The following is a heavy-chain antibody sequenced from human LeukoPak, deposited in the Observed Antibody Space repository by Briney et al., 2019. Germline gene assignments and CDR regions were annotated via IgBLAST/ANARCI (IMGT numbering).Heavy chain of an antibody. J-gene: IGHJ4*02. CDR3: AKLPWRYYGSSDS. Sequence: GGSLRLSCAASGFTFSDYAMNWVRQAPGKGLEWVSSISGSGGNTYYAESVKGRFTISRDNSKNTLYLQMNSLRAEDTAIYFCAKLPWRYYGSSDSWGQGTLVTVSS. V-gene: IGHV3-23*01. CDR1: GFTFSDYA. D-gene: IGHD3-22*01. CDR2: ISGSGGNT.